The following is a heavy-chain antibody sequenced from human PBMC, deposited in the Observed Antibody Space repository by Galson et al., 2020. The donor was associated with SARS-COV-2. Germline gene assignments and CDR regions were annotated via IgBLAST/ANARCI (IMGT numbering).Heavy chain of an antibody. J-gene: IGHJ4*02. D-gene: IGHD5-12*01. CDR2: MSSSNTYI. CDR3: ARDCSEEWSGYDSFDY. Sequence: GESLKISCAASGFNFNFYSMNWVRQAPGKGLEWVSSMSSSNTYIYYADSVKGRFTISRDNAKNSLYLQMTSLRVEDTAVYYCARDCSEEWSGYDSFDYWGQGTLVTVSS. CDR1: GFNFNFYS. V-gene: IGHV3-21*01.